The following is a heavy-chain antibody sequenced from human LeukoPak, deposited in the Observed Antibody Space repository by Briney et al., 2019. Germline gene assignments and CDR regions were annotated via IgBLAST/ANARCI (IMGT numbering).Heavy chain of an antibody. V-gene: IGHV3-23*01. CDR3: AVQRTLWQQVLDP. J-gene: IGHJ5*02. D-gene: IGHD6-13*01. CDR2: ISGGGDTT. CDR1: GFTFSSYA. Sequence: PGGSLGLSCAASGFTFSSYAMSWVRQAPGKGLEWVSTISGGGDTTYDADSVKGRFTISRDNSKNTLYLQMNSLRAEDTAVYYCAVQRTLWQQVLDPWGQGTLVTVSS.